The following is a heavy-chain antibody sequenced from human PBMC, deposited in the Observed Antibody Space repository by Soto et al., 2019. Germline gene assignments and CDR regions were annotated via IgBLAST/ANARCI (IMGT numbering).Heavy chain of an antibody. Sequence: GASVKVSCKASGYTLTTYAMHWVRQAPGQRLEWMGWINAGNGDTRYSQIFQGRVTLTRDTSASTVYLDLSSLRSEDTAIYYCARAISGYVTWGQGTLVTVSS. V-gene: IGHV1-3*01. CDR3: ARAISGYVT. CDR2: INAGNGDT. CDR1: GYTLTTYA. J-gene: IGHJ5*02. D-gene: IGHD5-12*01.